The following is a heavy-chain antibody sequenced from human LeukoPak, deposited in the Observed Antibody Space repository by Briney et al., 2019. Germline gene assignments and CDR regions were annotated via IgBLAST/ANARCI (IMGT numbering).Heavy chain of an antibody. CDR3: ARARDCSSTSCYEYFDY. CDR1: GGSFGGYY. D-gene: IGHD2-2*01. CDR2: INHSGST. V-gene: IGHV4-34*01. Sequence: SETLSLTCAVYGGSFGGYYWSWIRQPPGKGLEWIGEINHSGSTNYNPSLKSRVTISVDTSKNQFSLKLSSVTAADTAVYYCARARDCSSTSCYEYFDYWGQGTLVTVSS. J-gene: IGHJ4*02.